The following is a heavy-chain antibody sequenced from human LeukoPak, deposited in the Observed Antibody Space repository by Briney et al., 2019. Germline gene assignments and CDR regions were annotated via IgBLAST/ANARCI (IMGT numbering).Heavy chain of an antibody. CDR3: ARYDYVWGSYRPIDY. J-gene: IGHJ4*02. CDR2: ISAYNGNT. CDR1: GYTFTSYG. Sequence: ASVKVSCKASGYTFTSYGISWVRQAPGQGLEWMGWISAYNGNTNYAQKLQGRVTMTTDTSTSTAYMELRSLRSDDTSVYYCARYDYVWGSYRPIDYWGQGTLVTGSS. V-gene: IGHV1-18*01. D-gene: IGHD3-16*02.